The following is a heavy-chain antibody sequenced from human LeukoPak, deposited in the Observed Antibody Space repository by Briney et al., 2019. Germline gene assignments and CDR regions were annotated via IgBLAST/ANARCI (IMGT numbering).Heavy chain of an antibody. Sequence: SETLSLTCTVSGGSISSSSYYWGWIRQPPGKGLEWIGSIYYSGSTYYNPSLKSRVTISVDTSKNQFSLKLSSVTAADTAVYYCARDRLSSGYYDYWGQGTLVTVSS. D-gene: IGHD3-22*01. CDR3: ARDRLSSGYYDY. V-gene: IGHV4-39*02. CDR2: IYYSGST. J-gene: IGHJ4*02. CDR1: GGSISSSSYY.